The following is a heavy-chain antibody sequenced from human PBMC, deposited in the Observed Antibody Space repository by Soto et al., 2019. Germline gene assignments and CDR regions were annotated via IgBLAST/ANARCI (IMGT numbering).Heavy chain of an antibody. D-gene: IGHD1-26*01. CDR3: ARREIQGPIDY. Sequence: PSETLSLTSAVSGYSISNSNCWGLIRQPPGKGLEWIGYIYYSGTTYYNPSLKSRVTMSVDTSKNQFSLKLTSVTAVDTAVYYCARREIQGPIDYWGQGTLVTVS. CDR2: IYYSGTT. V-gene: IGHV4-28*01. J-gene: IGHJ4*02. CDR1: GYSISNSNC.